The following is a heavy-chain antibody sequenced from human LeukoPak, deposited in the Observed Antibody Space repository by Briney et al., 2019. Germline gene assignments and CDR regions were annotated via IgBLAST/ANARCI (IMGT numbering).Heavy chain of an antibody. CDR3: ARGGVLWVSANLFDY. D-gene: IGHD2/OR15-2a*01. J-gene: IGHJ4*02. V-gene: IGHV3-11*01. CDR1: GFTFSDYY. CDR2: ISSSGSTI. Sequence: GGSLRLSCAASGFTFSDYYMSWIRQAPGEGLEWVSYISSSGSTIYYADSVKGRFTISRDNAKNSLYLQMNSLRAEDTAVYYCARGGVLWVSANLFDYWGQGTLVTVSS.